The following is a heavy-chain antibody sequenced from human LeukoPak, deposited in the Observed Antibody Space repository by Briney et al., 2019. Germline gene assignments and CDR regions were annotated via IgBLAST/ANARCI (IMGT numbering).Heavy chain of an antibody. CDR3: ASPTSGSYYPDDAFDI. Sequence: ASVKVSCKASGYTLSRYYMHWVRQAPGQGLEWMGRIIPILGIANYAQKFQGRVTITADKSTSTAYMELSSLRSEDTAVYYCASPTSGSYYPDDAFDIWGQGTMVTVSS. J-gene: IGHJ3*02. V-gene: IGHV1-69*02. D-gene: IGHD1-26*01. CDR1: GYTLSRYY. CDR2: IIPILGIA.